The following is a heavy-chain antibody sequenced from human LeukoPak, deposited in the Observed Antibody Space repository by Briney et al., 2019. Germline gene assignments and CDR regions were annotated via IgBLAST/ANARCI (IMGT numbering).Heavy chain of an antibody. V-gene: IGHV3-21*01. CDR2: ISSSSSYI. CDR1: GFTFSSYS. J-gene: IGHJ4*02. CDR3: ARAFALRYFDY. Sequence: GGSLRLSCAASGFTFSSYSMNWVRQAPGKGLEWVSSISSSSSYIYYADSVKGRFTISRDNAKNSLYLQMNSVRAEDTAVYYCARAFALRYFDYWGQGTLVTVSS. D-gene: IGHD2-15*01.